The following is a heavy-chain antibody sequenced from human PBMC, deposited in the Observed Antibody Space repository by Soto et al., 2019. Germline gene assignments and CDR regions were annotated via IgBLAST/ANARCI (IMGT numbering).Heavy chain of an antibody. J-gene: IGHJ5*02. Sequence: PGGSLRLSCAASGFTFSNYAMTWVRQAPGKGLEWVSTIYNNGDITQYADSVKGRFTITRDNSKNMVFLQMTSLRVEDTALYYCLADPNWIDRWGQGTMVTVSS. V-gene: IGHV3-23*01. CDR1: GFTFSNYA. CDR2: IYNNGDIT. CDR3: LADPNWIDR.